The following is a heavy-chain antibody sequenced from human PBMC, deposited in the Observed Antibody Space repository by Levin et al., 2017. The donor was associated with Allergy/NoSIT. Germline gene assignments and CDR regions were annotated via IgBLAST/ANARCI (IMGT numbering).Heavy chain of an antibody. CDR1: GGSISSSSYY. CDR2: IYYSGST. CDR3: ARHYSSGLYYGMDV. D-gene: IGHD2-21*01. V-gene: IGHV4-39*01. Sequence: PSETLSLTCTVSGGSISSSSYYWGWIRQPPGKGLEWIGSIYYSGSTYYNPSLKSRVTISVDTSKNQFSLKLSSVTAADTAVYYCARHYSSGLYYGMDVWGQGTTVTVSS. J-gene: IGHJ6*02.